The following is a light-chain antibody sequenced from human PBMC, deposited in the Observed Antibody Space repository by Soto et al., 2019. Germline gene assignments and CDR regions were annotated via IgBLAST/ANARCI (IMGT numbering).Light chain of an antibody. J-gene: IGKJ4*01. Sequence: DIQMTQSPSTLSASVGDRVTITCRASQSIRTWLAWYQQRPGKAPKLLIYKASTLQSGVPSRFRGSGSGTEFHLTIRSPQPDYLATYLWQHYDGYPFTFGGGTKVETK. CDR2: KAS. CDR1: QSIRTW. V-gene: IGKV1-5*03. CDR3: QHYDGYPFT.